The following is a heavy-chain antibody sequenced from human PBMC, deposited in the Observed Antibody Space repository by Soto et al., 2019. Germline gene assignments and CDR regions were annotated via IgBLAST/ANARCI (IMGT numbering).Heavy chain of an antibody. V-gene: IGHV1-69*13. D-gene: IGHD6-13*01. J-gene: IGHJ5*02. CDR2: IIPIFGTA. Sequence: GASVKVSCKASGCTFSSYAISWVRQAPGQRLEWMGGIIPIFGTANYAQKFQGRVTITADESTSTAYMELSSLRSEDTAVYYCARETGYSSSWYWFDPWGQGTLVTVPQ. CDR3: ARETGYSSSWYWFDP. CDR1: GCTFSSYA.